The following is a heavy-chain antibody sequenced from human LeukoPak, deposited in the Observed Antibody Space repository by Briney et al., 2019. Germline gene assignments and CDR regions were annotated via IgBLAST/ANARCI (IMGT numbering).Heavy chain of an antibody. CDR1: GGTFSSHA. CDR3: ARADSGYDNYYYYYMDV. V-gene: IGHV1-69*13. J-gene: IGHJ6*03. D-gene: IGHD5-12*01. Sequence: SVKVSCKASGGTFSSHAISWVRQAPGQGLEWMGGIIPIFGTANYAQKFQGRVTITADESTSTAYMELSSLRSEDTAVYYCARADSGYDNYYYYYMDVWGKGTTVTVSS. CDR2: IIPIFGTA.